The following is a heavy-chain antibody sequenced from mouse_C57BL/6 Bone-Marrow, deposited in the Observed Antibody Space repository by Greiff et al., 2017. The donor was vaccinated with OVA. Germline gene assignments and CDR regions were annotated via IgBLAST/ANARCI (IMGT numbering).Heavy chain of an antibody. CDR2: IDPSDSYT. Sequence: VQLQQPGAELVMPGASVKLSRKASGYTFTSYWMHWVKQRPGQGLEWIGEIDPSDSYTNYNQKFKGKSTLTVDKSSSTAYMQLSSLTSEDSAVYYCARRDYGSSYVYWYFDVWGTGTTVTVSS. CDR3: ARRDYGSSYVYWYFDV. CDR1: GYTFTSYW. J-gene: IGHJ1*03. D-gene: IGHD1-1*01. V-gene: IGHV1-69*01.